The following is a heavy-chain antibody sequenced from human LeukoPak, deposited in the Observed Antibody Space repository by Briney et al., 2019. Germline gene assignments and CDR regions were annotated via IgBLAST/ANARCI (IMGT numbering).Heavy chain of an antibody. CDR2: INPNSGGT. J-gene: IGHJ5*02. V-gene: IGHV1-2*02. CDR1: GYTFTGYY. D-gene: IGHD5-12*01. CDR3: ARVATWVSWFDP. Sequence: ASVKVSCKASGYTFTGYYMHWVRQAPGQGLEWMGWINPNSGGTNYAQKFQGRVTMTRDTSISTAYMELSRLRSDDTAVYYCARVATWVSWFDPWGQGTLVTVSS.